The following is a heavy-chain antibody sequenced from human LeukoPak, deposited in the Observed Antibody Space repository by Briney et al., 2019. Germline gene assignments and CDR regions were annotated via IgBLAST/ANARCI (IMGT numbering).Heavy chain of an antibody. CDR1: GFTFSSYA. J-gene: IGHJ4*02. CDR2: ISGSGGST. V-gene: IGHV3-23*01. D-gene: IGHD3-9*01. Sequence: GGSLRLSCAASGFTFSSYAMSWVRQAPGKGLEWVSAISGSGGSTYYADSVKGRFTISRDNSKNTLYLQMNSLRAEDTAVYYCAKDQYYDILTGYRPGYYFDYWGQGTLVTVSS. CDR3: AKDQYYDILTGYRPGYYFDY.